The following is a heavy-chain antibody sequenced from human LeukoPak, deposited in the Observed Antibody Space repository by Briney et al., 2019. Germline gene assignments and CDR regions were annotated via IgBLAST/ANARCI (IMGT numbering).Heavy chain of an antibody. D-gene: IGHD2-15*01. V-gene: IGHV3-21*01. Sequence: GGSLRLSCGASGFTFSSYTMNWVRQAPGKGLEWVSSISSGSSKMDYADAVKGRFTISRDNAKNSLYLQMNSLRVEDTAVYYCARVGFGGYLFGFWGQGTLVTVSS. CDR1: GFTFSSYT. CDR3: ARVGFGGYLFGF. J-gene: IGHJ4*02. CDR2: ISSGSSKM.